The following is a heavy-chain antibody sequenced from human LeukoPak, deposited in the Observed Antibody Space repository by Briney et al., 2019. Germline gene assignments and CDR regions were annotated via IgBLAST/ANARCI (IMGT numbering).Heavy chain of an antibody. CDR3: AKDLGGGRGCYDL. J-gene: IGHJ2*01. CDR2: ISYDGSNK. V-gene: IGHV3-30*18. CDR1: GFTFSSYG. Sequence: GGSLRLSCAASGFTFSSYGMHWVRQAPGKGLEWVAIISYDGSNKYYADSVQGRFTISRDNSKNTLYLQMNSLRAEDTAVYYCAKDLGGGRGCYDLWGRGTLVTVSS. D-gene: IGHD6-19*01.